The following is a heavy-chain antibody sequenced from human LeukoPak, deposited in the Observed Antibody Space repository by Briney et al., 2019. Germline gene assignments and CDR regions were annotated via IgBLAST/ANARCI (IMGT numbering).Heavy chain of an antibody. CDR2: IRYDGSNK. Sequence: GGSLRLSCAASGFTFSSYGMHWVRQAAGKGLEWVAFIRYDGSNKYYADSVKGRFTISRDNSKNTLYLQMNSLRAEDTAVYYCAPRTTLGIDYWGQGTLVTVSS. CDR3: APRTTLGIDY. J-gene: IGHJ4*02. D-gene: IGHD4-17*01. CDR1: GFTFSSYG. V-gene: IGHV3-30*02.